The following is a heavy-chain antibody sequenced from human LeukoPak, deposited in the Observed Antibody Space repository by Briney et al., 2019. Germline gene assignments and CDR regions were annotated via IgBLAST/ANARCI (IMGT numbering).Heavy chain of an antibody. CDR3: ARDRAERTYYDILTGYYTYYYYYMDV. Sequence: ASVKVSCKASGYTFTSYYMHWVRQAPGQGLEWMGIINPSGGSTSYAQKFQGRVTMTRDTSTSTVYMELSSLRSEDTAVYYCARDRAERTYYDILTGYYTYYYYYMDVWGKGTTVTISS. V-gene: IGHV1-46*01. CDR1: GYTFTSYY. D-gene: IGHD3-9*01. CDR2: INPSGGST. J-gene: IGHJ6*03.